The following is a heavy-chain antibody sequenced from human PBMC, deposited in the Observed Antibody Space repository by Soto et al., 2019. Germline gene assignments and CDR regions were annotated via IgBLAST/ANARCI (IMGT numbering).Heavy chain of an antibody. J-gene: IGHJ6*02. V-gene: IGHV1-18*01. CDR3: ATLKFPAAHLYGMDV. CDR1: GYTFTSYG. Sequence: QVQLVQSGAEVKKPGASVKVSCKASGYTFTSYGISWVGRAPGQGLEWMGWISAYKGNTNYAQKLQARVTMTTDTSTSTAYMELRSLRSDVTAVYYCATLKFPAAHLYGMDVWGQGTTVTVSS. CDR2: ISAYKGNT. D-gene: IGHD2-2*01.